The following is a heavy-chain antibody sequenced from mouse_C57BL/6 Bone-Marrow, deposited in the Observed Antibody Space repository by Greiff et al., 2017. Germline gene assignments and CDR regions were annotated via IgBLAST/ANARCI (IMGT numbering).Heavy chain of an antibody. CDR2: ISDGGSYT. Sequence: DVQLVESGGGLVKPGGSLKLSCAASGFTFSSYAMSWVRQTPEKRLEWVATISDGGSYTYSPDNVKGRFTISRDNAKNNLYLEMSQLKSEDTAMYYCEKVAGSRYFDVWGTGTTVTVSS. D-gene: IGHD4-1*01. CDR3: EKVAGSRYFDV. J-gene: IGHJ1*03. V-gene: IGHV5-4*01. CDR1: GFTFSSYA.